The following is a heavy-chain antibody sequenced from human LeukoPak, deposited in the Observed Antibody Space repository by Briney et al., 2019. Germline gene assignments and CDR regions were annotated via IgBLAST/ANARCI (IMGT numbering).Heavy chain of an antibody. CDR3: ARDPNVLGITPYYFDL. CDR2: ISSDSSYI. J-gene: IGHJ4*02. V-gene: IGHV3-21*01. D-gene: IGHD3-10*02. Sequence: GGSLGLSCAASGFTFSDYTMTWVRQAPGKGLEWVASISSDSSYIDYADSVKGRFTISRDNAKNSLFLKTDTLRGDDTGIYYCARDPNVLGITPYYFDLWGQGTLVTVSS. CDR1: GFTFSDYT.